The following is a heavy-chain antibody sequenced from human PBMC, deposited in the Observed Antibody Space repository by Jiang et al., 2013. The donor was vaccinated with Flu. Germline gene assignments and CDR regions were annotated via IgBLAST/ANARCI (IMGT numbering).Heavy chain of an antibody. CDR1: GYTLTELS. CDR2: FDPEDGET. V-gene: IGHV1-24*01. J-gene: IGHJ4*02. D-gene: IGHD2-15*01. Sequence: SGAEVKKPGASVKVSCKVSGYTLTELSMHWVRQAPGKGLEWMGGFDPEDGETIYAQKFQGRVTMTEDTSTDTAYMELSSLRSEDTAVYYCARVGGLSVVVAASFEGFDYWGQGTLVTVSS. CDR3: ARVGGLSVVVAASFEGFDY.